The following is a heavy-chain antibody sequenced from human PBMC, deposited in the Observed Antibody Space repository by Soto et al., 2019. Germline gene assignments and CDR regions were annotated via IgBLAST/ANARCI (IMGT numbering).Heavy chain of an antibody. CDR3: AKATYSGSYFSDY. CDR1: GFSFSSYG. CDR2: ISYDGSNE. D-gene: IGHD1-26*01. V-gene: IGHV3-30*18. Sequence: QVQLVESGGGVVQPGRSLRLSCAASGFSFSSYGLHWVRQAPGKGLEWVAAISYDGSNEYYADSVKGRFTISRDNSKNTLYLQMYSLRAEDTAVYYCAKATYSGSYFSDYWGQGTLVPVSS. J-gene: IGHJ4*02.